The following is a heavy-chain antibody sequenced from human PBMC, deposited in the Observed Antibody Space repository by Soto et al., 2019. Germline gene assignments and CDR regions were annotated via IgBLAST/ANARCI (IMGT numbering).Heavy chain of an antibody. CDR2: ISSNGGST. Sequence: GGSLRLSCSASGFTFSSYAMHWVRQAPGKGLEYVSAISSNGGSTYYADSVKGRFTISRDNSKNTLYLQMSSMRAEDTAVYYCVKVKDLYYDSSGIYYFDYWGQGTLVTVSA. V-gene: IGHV3-64D*08. J-gene: IGHJ4*02. CDR3: VKVKDLYYDSSGIYYFDY. D-gene: IGHD3-22*01. CDR1: GFTFSSYA.